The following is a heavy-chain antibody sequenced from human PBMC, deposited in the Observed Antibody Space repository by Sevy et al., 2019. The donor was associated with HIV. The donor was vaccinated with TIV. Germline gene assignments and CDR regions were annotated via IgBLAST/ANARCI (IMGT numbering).Heavy chain of an antibody. CDR1: GFTFSSYA. CDR2: ISGSGGST. J-gene: IGHJ4*02. V-gene: IGHV3-23*01. D-gene: IGHD3-22*01. CDR3: AKVPTYYYDSSGYLGTTFFDY. Sequence: GGSLRLSCAASGFTFSSYAMSWVRQAPGKGLEWVSAISGSGGSTYYADSVKGRFTISRDNSKNRRYLQMNSLRAEDTAVYYCAKVPTYYYDSSGYLGTTFFDYWGQGTLVTVSS.